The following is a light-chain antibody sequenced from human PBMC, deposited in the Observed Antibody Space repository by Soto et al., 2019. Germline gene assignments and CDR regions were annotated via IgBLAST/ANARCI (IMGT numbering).Light chain of an antibody. J-gene: IGLJ2*01. V-gene: IGLV2-11*01. Sequence: ALTQPRSVSGSPGQSVTISCTGTSSDVGGYDYVSWYQQHPGKAPKLMIFDVNKRPSGVPDRFSGSKSGNTASLTISGLQAEDEADYSCFSYAGSRVFGGGTKLTVL. CDR1: SSDVGGYDY. CDR2: DVN. CDR3: FSYAGSRV.